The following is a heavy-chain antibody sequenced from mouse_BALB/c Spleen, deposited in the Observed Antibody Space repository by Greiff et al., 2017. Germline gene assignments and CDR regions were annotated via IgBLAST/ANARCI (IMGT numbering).Heavy chain of an antibody. CDR1: GFTFTDYY. CDR2: IRNKANGYTT. Sequence: EVQLVESGGGLVQPGGSLRLSCATSGFTFTDYYMSWVRQPPGKALEWLGFIRNKANGYTTEYSASVKGRFTISRDNSQSILYLQMNTLRAEDSAPYYCARDGTSSSYGNYEAMDYWGQGTSVTVSS. D-gene: IGHD2-10*01. CDR3: ARDGTSSSYGNYEAMDY. J-gene: IGHJ4*01. V-gene: IGHV7-3*02.